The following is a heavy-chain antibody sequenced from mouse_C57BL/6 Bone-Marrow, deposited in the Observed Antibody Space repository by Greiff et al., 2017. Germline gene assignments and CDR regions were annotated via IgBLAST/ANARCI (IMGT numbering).Heavy chain of an antibody. V-gene: IGHV1-80*01. D-gene: IGHD2-1*01. CDR3: ARGGPYGKLDY. CDR2: IYPGDGDT. Sequence: VQLVESGAELVKPGASVKISCKASGYAFSSYWMNWVKQRPGKGLEWIGQIYPGDGDTNYNGKFKGKATLTADKSSSTAYMQLSSLTSEDSAVYFCARGGPYGKLDYWGQGTTLTVSS. J-gene: IGHJ2*01. CDR1: GYAFSSYW.